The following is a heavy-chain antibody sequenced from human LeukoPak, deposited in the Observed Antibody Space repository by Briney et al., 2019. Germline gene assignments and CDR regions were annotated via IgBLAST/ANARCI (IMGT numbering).Heavy chain of an antibody. D-gene: IGHD1-26*01. Sequence: ASVKVSCKASGYTFTSYDINWVRQATGQGLEWMGWMNPNSGNTGYAQKFQGRVTMTRDTSISTAYMELSRLRSDDTAVYYCARASIIVGGGRRKNWFDPWGQGTLVTVSS. CDR1: GYTFTSYD. V-gene: IGHV1-8*02. CDR3: ARASIIVGGGRRKNWFDP. J-gene: IGHJ5*02. CDR2: MNPNSGNT.